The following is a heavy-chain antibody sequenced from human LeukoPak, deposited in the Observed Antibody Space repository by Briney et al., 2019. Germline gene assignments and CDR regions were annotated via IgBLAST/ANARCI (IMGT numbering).Heavy chain of an antibody. Sequence: SETLSLTCTVSGGSVSSGSYYWSWIRQPPGKGLEWIGYIYYSGSTNYNPSLKSRVTISVDTSKNQFSLKLSSVTAADTAVYYCARSTVVTLGAFDIWGQGTMVTVSS. J-gene: IGHJ3*02. CDR1: GGSVSSGSYY. CDR3: ARSTVVTLGAFDI. D-gene: IGHD4-23*01. CDR2: IYYSGST. V-gene: IGHV4-61*01.